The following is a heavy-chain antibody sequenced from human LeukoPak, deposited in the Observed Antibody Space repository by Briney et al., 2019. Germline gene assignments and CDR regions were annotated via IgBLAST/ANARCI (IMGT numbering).Heavy chain of an antibody. J-gene: IGHJ6*03. CDR1: GYTFTSYY. Sequence: ASVKVSCKASGYTFTSYYMHWVRQAPGQGLEWMGIINPSGGSTSYAQKLQGRVTMTTDTSTSTAYMELRSLRSDDTAVYYCARAGRESYYYYMDVWGKGTTVTVSS. CDR3: ARAGRESYYYYMDV. V-gene: IGHV1-46*01. CDR2: INPSGGST.